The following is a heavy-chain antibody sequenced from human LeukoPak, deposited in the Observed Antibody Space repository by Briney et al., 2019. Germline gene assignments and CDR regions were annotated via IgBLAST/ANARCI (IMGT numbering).Heavy chain of an antibody. V-gene: IGHV4-4*02. CDR3: ATPNDAFNI. CDR1: GGSISNENW. J-gene: IGHJ3*02. Sequence: SETLSLTCAVSGGSISNENWWSWVRQPPGKGMEWIGEIHYRGGTNYNPSLRSRVTISVDTSKNQFSLKMTSVTAADTAVYYCATPNDAFNIWGQGTMVTVSS. CDR2: IHYRGGT.